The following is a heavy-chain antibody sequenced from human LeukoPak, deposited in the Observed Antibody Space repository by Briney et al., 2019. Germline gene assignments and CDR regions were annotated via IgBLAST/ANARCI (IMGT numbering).Heavy chain of an antibody. CDR2: IYSSGST. CDR1: GGSISSSNW. CDR3: ARDHINVNAFDI. V-gene: IGHV3-53*01. J-gene: IGHJ3*02. Sequence: GTLSLTCAVSGGSISSSNWWSWVRQAPGKGLEWVSVIYSSGSTSYADSVKGRFTISRDSSKNTVYLQMNSLRAEDTAVYYCARDHINVNAFDIWGQGTMVTVSS. D-gene: IGHD3-16*02.